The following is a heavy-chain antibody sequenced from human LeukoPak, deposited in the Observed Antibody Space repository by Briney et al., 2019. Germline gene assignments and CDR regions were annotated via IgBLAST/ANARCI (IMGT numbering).Heavy chain of an antibody. J-gene: IGHJ6*02. CDR2: ISYSGST. D-gene: IGHD3-16*02. Sequence: PSETLSLTCTVSGGSISNSNYCWGWIRQPPGKGLEWIGSISYSGSTYYNPSLKSRVSISVDTSKNQFSLKVTSVTAADTAVFYCARHYVDIRTVGASYYYYGLDVWGQGTMVTVSS. CDR1: GGSISNSNYC. V-gene: IGHV4-39*01. CDR3: ARHYVDIRTVGASYYYYGLDV.